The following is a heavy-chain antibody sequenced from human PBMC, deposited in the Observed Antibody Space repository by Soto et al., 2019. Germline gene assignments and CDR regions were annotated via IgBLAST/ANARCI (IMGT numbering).Heavy chain of an antibody. CDR2: INTGNGNT. J-gene: IGHJ6*02. D-gene: IGHD2-21*01. CDR1: GYIFTSYA. Sequence: ASVKVSCKASGYIFTSYAMHWVRQAPGQRLEWMGWINTGNGNTKYSQKFQGRVTNTRDTSASTAYMELSSLRSEDTAVYYCARVEGGDYYYYGMDVWGQGTTVTVSS. V-gene: IGHV1-3*04. CDR3: ARVEGGDYYYYGMDV.